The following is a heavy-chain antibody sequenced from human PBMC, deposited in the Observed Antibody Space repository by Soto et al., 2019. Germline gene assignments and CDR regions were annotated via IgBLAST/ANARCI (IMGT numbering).Heavy chain of an antibody. V-gene: IGHV3-48*02. Sequence: GGSLRLSCAASGFTFSSNGMNWVRQAPGKGLEWISYITSSSGSTMYYADSVKGRFTISRDNDKNSVYLQMNSLRDEETAVYYCSRDVLAGKGYSGQGTLVTVSS. CDR1: GFTFSSNG. J-gene: IGHJ4*02. CDR2: ITSSSGSTM. D-gene: IGHD3-10*02. CDR3: SRDVLAGKGY.